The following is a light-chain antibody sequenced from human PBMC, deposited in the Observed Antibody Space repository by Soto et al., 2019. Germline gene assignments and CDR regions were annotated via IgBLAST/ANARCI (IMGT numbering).Light chain of an antibody. CDR1: SNDVGGYDY. V-gene: IGLV2-14*03. Sequence: QSALTQPASVSGSPGQSITISCTGTSNDVGGYDYVTWYQHHPGKAPKLMIYDVSNRPSGISDRFSASKSGNTASLTISGVQAEDEAHYYWSSYTSRATLVFGGGTQLTVL. J-gene: IGLJ2*01. CDR2: DVS. CDR3: SSYTSRATLV.